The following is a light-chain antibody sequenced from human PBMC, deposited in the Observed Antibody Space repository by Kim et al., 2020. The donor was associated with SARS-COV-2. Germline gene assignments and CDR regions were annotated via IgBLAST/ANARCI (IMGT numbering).Light chain of an antibody. CDR2: NDA. CDR3: QSYDSSLMIEV. Sequence: RVSFSCTGSSSNLGARFDVHWYQQRPGAAPKLLIYNDARRTSGVPDRFSASKSGTSASLAISGLQAEDEADYYCQSYDSSLMIEVFGTGTKVTVL. V-gene: IGLV1-40*01. CDR1: SSNLGARFD. J-gene: IGLJ1*01.